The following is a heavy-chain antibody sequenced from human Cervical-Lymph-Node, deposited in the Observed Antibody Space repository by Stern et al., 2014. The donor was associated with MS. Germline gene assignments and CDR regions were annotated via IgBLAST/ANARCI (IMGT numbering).Heavy chain of an antibody. J-gene: IGHJ3*02. V-gene: IGHV3-9*01. D-gene: IGHD3-22*01. CDR3: AKDTSYYDSSGTLGPDAFDI. Sequence: EVQLVESGGGLVQPGRSLRLSCAASGFTFDDYAMHWVRQAPGKGLEWVSGISWNSGSIGYADSVKGLFPISRDNAKNSLYLQMNSLRAEDTALYYCAKDTSYYDSSGTLGPDAFDIWGQGTMVTVSS. CDR2: ISWNSGSI. CDR1: GFTFDDYA.